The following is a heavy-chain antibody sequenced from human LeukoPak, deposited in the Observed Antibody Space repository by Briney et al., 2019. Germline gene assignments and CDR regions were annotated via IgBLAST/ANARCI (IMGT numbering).Heavy chain of an antibody. CDR2: INPNSGGT. Sequence: ASVKASCKASGYTFTGYYMHWVRQAPGQGLEWMGWINPNSGGTNYAQKFQGRVTTTRDTSISTAYMELSRLRSDDTAVYYCASRSGYDLRFDYWGQGTLVTVSS. D-gene: IGHD5-12*01. V-gene: IGHV1-2*02. CDR1: GYTFTGYY. CDR3: ASRSGYDLRFDY. J-gene: IGHJ4*02.